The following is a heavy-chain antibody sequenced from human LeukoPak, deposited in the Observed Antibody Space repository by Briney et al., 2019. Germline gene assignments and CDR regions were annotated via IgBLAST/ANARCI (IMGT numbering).Heavy chain of an antibody. V-gene: IGHV3-21*01. CDR2: ISSSSSYI. D-gene: IGHD3-10*01. J-gene: IGHJ3*02. Sequence: GGSLRLSCAASGFTFSSYSMNWVRQAPGKGLEWVSSISSSSSYIYYADSVKGRFTISRDNAKNSLYLQMNSLRAEDTAVYYCARDDRDGPGENAFDIWGQGTMVTVSS. CDR1: GFTFSSYS. CDR3: ARDDRDGPGENAFDI.